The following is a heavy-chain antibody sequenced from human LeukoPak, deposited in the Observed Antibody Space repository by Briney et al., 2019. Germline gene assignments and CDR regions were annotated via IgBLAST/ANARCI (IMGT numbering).Heavy chain of an antibody. CDR3: AKDWRHIVVVSSPGYFDY. CDR1: GFTFSNYD. J-gene: IGHJ4*02. V-gene: IGHV3-23*01. Sequence: GGSLRLSCAASGFTFSNYDMSWVRQAPGKGLEWVSGISVIDDRTYYADSVKGRFTISRDNSKNTLFLQMNSLRAEDTAVYYCAKDWRHIVVVSSPGYFDYWGQGTLVTVSS. D-gene: IGHD2-21*01. CDR2: ISVIDDRT.